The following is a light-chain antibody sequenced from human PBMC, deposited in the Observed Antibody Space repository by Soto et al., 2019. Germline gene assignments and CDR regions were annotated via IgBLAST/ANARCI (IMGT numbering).Light chain of an antibody. CDR2: EVS. J-gene: IGLJ1*01. CDR3: SSYAGPNTRYP. CDR1: NSDVGSYNF. V-gene: IGLV2-8*01. Sequence: QSVLTQPPSASGSPGQSVTISCTGANSDVGSYNFVSWYQQHPGRAPKLLIYEVSKRPSGVPDRFSGSKSGNTASLTVSGLQAEDEADYYGSSYAGPNTRYPFGRGTKVTVL.